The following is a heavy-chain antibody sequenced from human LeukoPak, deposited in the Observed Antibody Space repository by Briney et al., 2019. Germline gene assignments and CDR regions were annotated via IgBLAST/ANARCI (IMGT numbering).Heavy chain of an antibody. CDR1: GDSVSSNSAV. CDR3: ARGSSDFDY. V-gene: IGHV6-1*01. CDR2: TYYRSKWFN. J-gene: IGHJ4*02. Sequence: SQTLSLTCAISGDSVSSNSAVWTWLRQSPSRGLEWLGRTYYRSKWFNDYAVSVKSRKTINPDTSKNQFSLQLNSVTPEDTAVYYCARGSSDFDYWGQGTLVTASS. D-gene: IGHD6-19*01.